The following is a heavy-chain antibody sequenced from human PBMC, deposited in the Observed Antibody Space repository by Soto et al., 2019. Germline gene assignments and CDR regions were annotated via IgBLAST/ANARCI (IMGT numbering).Heavy chain of an antibody. J-gene: IGHJ5*02. CDR1: GLTFSSYG. CDR2: IWYDGSNK. V-gene: IGHV3-33*01. Sequence: PGGSLRLSYEASGLTFSSYGIHWVRQAPGKGLEWVAVIWYDGSNKYYADSVKGRFSISRDNSKNTLYLLMNSLRAEDTAVYYWARGRGVDSTMGWFDPWGQGT. CDR3: ARGRGVDSTMGWFDP. D-gene: IGHD1-1*01.